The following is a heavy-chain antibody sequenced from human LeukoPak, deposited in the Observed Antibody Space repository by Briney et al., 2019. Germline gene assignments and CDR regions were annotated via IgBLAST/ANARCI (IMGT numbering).Heavy chain of an antibody. Sequence: GGSLRLSCAASGFTFSSYSMNWVRQAPGKGLEWVSSISSSSSYIYYADSVKGRFTISRDNAKNSLFLQMNSLRAEDTAVYYCARGRGGNPDYWGQGTLVTVSS. D-gene: IGHD4-23*01. CDR3: ARGRGGNPDY. CDR2: ISSSSSYI. J-gene: IGHJ4*02. CDR1: GFTFSSYS. V-gene: IGHV3-21*01.